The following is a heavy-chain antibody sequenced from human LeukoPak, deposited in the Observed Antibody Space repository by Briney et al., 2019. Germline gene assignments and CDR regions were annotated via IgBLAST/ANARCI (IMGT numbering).Heavy chain of an antibody. CDR1: GFTFSDYY. CDR3: ASHPGSYCSSTSCLAFDI. V-gene: IGHV3-11*01. D-gene: IGHD2-2*01. CDR2: ISSSGSTI. Sequence: PGGSLRLPCAASGFTFSDYYMSWIRQAPGKGLEWVSYISSSGSTIYYADSVKGRFTISRDNVKNSLYLQMNSLRAEDTAVYYCASHPGSYCSSTSCLAFDIWGQGTMVTVSS. J-gene: IGHJ3*02.